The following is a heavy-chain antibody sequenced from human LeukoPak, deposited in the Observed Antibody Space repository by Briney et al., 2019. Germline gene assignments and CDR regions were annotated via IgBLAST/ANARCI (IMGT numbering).Heavy chain of an antibody. J-gene: IGHJ4*02. CDR2: ISYDGSNE. CDR1: GFTFSNYA. Sequence: GGSLRLSCAASGFTFSNYAMHWVRQAPGQGLGWVAVISYDGSNEYYADSVKGRFTISRDSSKNSLYLQMNSLRAEDTALYYCARESLGFDYWGQGTLVTVSS. V-gene: IGHV3-30-3*01. CDR3: ARESLGFDY. D-gene: IGHD3-16*01.